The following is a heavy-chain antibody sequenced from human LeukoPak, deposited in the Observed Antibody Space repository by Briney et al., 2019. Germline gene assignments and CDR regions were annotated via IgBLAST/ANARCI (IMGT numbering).Heavy chain of an antibody. V-gene: IGHV1-46*01. CDR3: ARDLGMTTVTTYHYLDY. D-gene: IGHD4-17*01. J-gene: IGHJ4*02. CDR2: INPSGGST. CDR1: GYTFTSYY. Sequence: ASVKVSCKASGYTFTSYYMHWVRQAPGQGLEWMGIINPSGGSTSYAQKFQGRVTMTRDTSTSTVYMELSSLRSEDTAVYYCARDLGMTTVTTYHYLDYWGQGTLVTVSS.